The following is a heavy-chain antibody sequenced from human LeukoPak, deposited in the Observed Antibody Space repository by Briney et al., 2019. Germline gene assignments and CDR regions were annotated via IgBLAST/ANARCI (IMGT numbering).Heavy chain of an antibody. CDR2: FIPIFGTA. CDR1: GGTFSSYA. V-gene: IGHV1-69*13. J-gene: IGHJ4*02. Sequence: GASVKASCKASGGTFSSYAINWVRQAPGQGLEWMGGFIPIFGTANFAQKFQGRVTITADESTSTAFMYLNSLRSDDTAVYYCVRARYGGNLDSSFDYWGQGTLVTVSS. CDR3: VRARYGGNLDSSFDY. D-gene: IGHD4-23*01.